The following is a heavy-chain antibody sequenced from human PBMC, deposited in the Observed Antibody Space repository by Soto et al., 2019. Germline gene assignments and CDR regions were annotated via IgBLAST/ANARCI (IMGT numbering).Heavy chain of an antibody. D-gene: IGHD1-1*01. Sequence: QLRLQESGPGLVEPSETLSLTCTVSGDSLSSNNSFWGWIRQPPGKGLEWIGTVYFRGNTYFSPSLSSRIAMPVDTSKTQFSLTLSSMTAADTAVYYGARSARGTAGHFFDNWGQGVLVTVSS. CDR3: ARSARGTAGHFFDN. V-gene: IGHV4-39*01. CDR2: VYFRGNT. J-gene: IGHJ4*02. CDR1: GDSLSSNNSF.